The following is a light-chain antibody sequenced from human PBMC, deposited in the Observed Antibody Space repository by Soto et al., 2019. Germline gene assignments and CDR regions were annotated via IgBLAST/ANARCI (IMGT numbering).Light chain of an antibody. Sequence: GDRVTVTCRASQSISSWLAWYQQKPGKAPKLLIYKASTLQSGVPSRFRGSRSGTEFTLTVSSLQPEDFATYYCLQDHDDSWTFGQGTKVDIK. J-gene: IGKJ1*01. CDR1: QSISSW. CDR3: LQDHDDSWT. V-gene: IGKV1-5*03. CDR2: KAS.